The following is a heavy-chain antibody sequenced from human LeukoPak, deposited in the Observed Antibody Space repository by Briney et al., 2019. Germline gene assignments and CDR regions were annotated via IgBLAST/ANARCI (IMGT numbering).Heavy chain of an antibody. CDR3: ARADDSSGYYSAWFDP. CDR1: GGSISSGGYS. CDR2: IYHSGST. J-gene: IGHJ5*02. D-gene: IGHD3-22*01. V-gene: IGHV4-30-2*01. Sequence: ASETLSLTCAVSGGSISSGGYSWSWIRQPPGKGLEWIGYIYHSGSTNYNPSLKSRVTMSVDTSKNQFSLKLSSVTAADTAVYYCARADDSSGYYSAWFDPWGQGTLVTVSS.